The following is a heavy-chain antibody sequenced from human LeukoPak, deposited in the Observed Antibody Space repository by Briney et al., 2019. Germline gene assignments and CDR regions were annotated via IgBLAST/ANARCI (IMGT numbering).Heavy chain of an antibody. CDR3: ARHIMESTTPIYDC. D-gene: IGHD1-26*01. J-gene: IGHJ4*02. Sequence: PGGSLRLSCAASGFTFSDYFFSWVRQASGKGPEGVSYISSRGDIIHYADAVEGRLPICRDIAGHSLYLQMNSLRAGHTPMYYCARHIMESTTPIYDCWGQGTLVTVSS. CDR2: ISSRGDII. CDR1: GFTFSDYF. V-gene: IGHV3-11*01.